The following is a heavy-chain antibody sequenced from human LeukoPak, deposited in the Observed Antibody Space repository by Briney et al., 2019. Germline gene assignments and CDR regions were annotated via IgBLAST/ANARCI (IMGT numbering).Heavy chain of an antibody. Sequence: GGSLRLSCAASGFTFSSYSMNWVRQAPGKGLEWVSSISSSSSNYIYYADSLKGRFTISRDNAKNSLYLQMNSLRAEDTAVYYCARDPTSIAAPRYFDYWGQGTLVTVSS. CDR2: ISSSSSNYI. CDR1: GFTFSSYS. CDR3: ARDPTSIAAPRYFDY. V-gene: IGHV3-21*01. J-gene: IGHJ4*02. D-gene: IGHD6-6*01.